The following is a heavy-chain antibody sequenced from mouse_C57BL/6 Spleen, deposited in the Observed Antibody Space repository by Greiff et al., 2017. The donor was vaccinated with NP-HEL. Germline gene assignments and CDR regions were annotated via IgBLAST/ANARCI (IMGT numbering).Heavy chain of an antibody. D-gene: IGHD2-3*01. CDR2: IYPSDSET. Sequence: VQLQQSGAELVRPGSSVKLSCKASGYTFTSYWMDWVKQRPGQGLEWIGNIYPSDSETHYNQKFKDKATLTVDKSSSTAYMQLSSLTSEDSAVYYCARMRDGYSLDYWGQGTTLTVSS. J-gene: IGHJ2*01. V-gene: IGHV1-61*01. CDR1: GYTFTSYW. CDR3: ARMRDGYSLDY.